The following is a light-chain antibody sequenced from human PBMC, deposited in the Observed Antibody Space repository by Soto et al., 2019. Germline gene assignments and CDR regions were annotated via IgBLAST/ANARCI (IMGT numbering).Light chain of an antibody. J-gene: IGKJ1*01. Sequence: VLTHSPGTLSLSPGERATLSCRARQSLSKTYLAWSQKKPGQAPRLLIDGASSRATGTPDRFSGSGSGTDFTLTISRLEPEDFAVYYCQQDVSPPWTFGQGTKV. V-gene: IGKV3-20*01. CDR3: QQDVSPPWT. CDR2: GAS. CDR1: QSLSKTY.